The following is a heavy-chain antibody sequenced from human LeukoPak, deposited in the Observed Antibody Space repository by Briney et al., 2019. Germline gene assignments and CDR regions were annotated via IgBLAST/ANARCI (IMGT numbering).Heavy chain of an antibody. V-gene: IGHV3-48*01. CDR2: ISSGSRTI. J-gene: IGHJ4*02. Sequence: GGSLRLSCATSAFTFRSDWMTWVRQAPGKGLEWTSYISSGSRTITYADSVKGRFTISRDDAKNSLYLQMDSLRAEDTAVYYCARQSPAFDYWGQGTLVTVSS. CDR3: ARQSPAFDY. CDR1: AFTFRSDW.